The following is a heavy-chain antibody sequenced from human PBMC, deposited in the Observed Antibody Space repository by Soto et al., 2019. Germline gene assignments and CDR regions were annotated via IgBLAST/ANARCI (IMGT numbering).Heavy chain of an antibody. J-gene: IGHJ4*02. CDR3: ARDLLHYYGSGSYTY. CDR2: ISAYNGNT. Sequence: QVQLVQSGAEVKKPGASVKVSCKASGYTFTSYGISWVRQAPGQGLEWMGWISAYNGNTNYAQKLQGRGTMTTDTPTSTAYMELRSLRYDDTAVYYCARDLLHYYGSGSYTYWGQGTLVTVSS. CDR1: GYTFTSYG. V-gene: IGHV1-18*01. D-gene: IGHD3-10*01.